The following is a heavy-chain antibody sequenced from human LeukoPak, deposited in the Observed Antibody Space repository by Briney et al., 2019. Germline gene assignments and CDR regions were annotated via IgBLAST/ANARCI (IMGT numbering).Heavy chain of an antibody. Sequence: PSETLSLTCTVSGGSMTISNFYWAWIRQTPGKGLEWIGEINPSGSTHYNPSLKSRVTRSIDTTKNQFSLRLTSVTAADTAVYYCARAYHNWYFDLWGRGTLVTVSS. CDR3: ARAYHNWYFDL. V-gene: IGHV4-39*07. CDR1: GGSMTISNFY. D-gene: IGHD2-2*01. CDR2: INPSGST. J-gene: IGHJ2*01.